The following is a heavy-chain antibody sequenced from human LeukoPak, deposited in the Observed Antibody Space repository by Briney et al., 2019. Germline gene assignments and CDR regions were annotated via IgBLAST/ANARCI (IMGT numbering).Heavy chain of an antibody. J-gene: IGHJ4*02. D-gene: IGHD1-1*01. CDR1: GFSFSSYA. CDR3: AKLVLFSGTTGDLNY. Sequence: PGGSLRLSCAASGFSFSSYAMSWVRQAPGKGLEWVSTITAGGGSTYYADSVKGRFTISRDNSKNTLYLQINSLRAEDTAVYYCAKLVLFSGTTGDLNYWGQGTLVTVSS. CDR2: ITAGGGST. V-gene: IGHV3-23*01.